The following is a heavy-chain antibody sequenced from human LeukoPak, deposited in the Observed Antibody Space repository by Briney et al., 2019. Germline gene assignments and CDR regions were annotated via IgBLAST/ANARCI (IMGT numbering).Heavy chain of an antibody. CDR3: AKDLKAHIVVVTAADY. V-gene: IGHV3-30*18. CDR1: GFTFSSYG. Sequence: GGSLRLSCAASGFTFSSYGMHWVRQAPGKGGEWVAVISYDGSNKYYADSVKGRFTIFRDNSKNTLYLQMNSLRAEDTAVYYCAKDLKAHIVVVTAADYWGQGTLVTVSS. CDR2: ISYDGSNK. J-gene: IGHJ4*02. D-gene: IGHD2-21*02.